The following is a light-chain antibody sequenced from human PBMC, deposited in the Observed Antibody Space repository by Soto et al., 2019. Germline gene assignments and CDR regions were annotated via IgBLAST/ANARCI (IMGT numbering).Light chain of an antibody. CDR2: SNN. V-gene: IGLV1-44*01. CDR1: SSNIGSNT. Sequence: QSVLTQPPSASGTPGQRVTISCSGSSSNIGSNTVNWYQQLPKMAPKLLIYSNNQRPSGVPDRSSGSKSGTSASLAISGLQSEDEADFYCAAWDDSLNGLVFGGGTKVTVL. J-gene: IGLJ2*01. CDR3: AAWDDSLNGLV.